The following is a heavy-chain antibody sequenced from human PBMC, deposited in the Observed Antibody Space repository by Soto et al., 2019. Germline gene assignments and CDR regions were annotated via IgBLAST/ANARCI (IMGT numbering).Heavy chain of an antibody. J-gene: IGHJ3*01. CDR3: ARRHVLTQDALDL. CDR1: GFSLSQRGVG. D-gene: IGHD1-20*01. CDR2: IYWDDDE. V-gene: IGHV2-5*02. Sequence: SGPTLVNPTQTLTLTCTFSGFSLSQRGVGVGWIRQPPGKALEWLALIYWDDDERYSQSLKTRLTITKDTSKNQVVLTLTSMDPVDTAKYYCARRHVLTQDALDLWGQGPMVTVS.